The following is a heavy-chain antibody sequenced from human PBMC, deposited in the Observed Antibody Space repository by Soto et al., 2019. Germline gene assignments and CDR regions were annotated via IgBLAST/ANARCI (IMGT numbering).Heavy chain of an antibody. CDR3: ARTPYYYGSGSYYPDYYYYGMDV. V-gene: IGHV4-34*01. CDR1: GGSFSGYY. J-gene: IGHJ6*02. Sequence: LSLTCAVYGGSFSGYYWTWIRQPPGTGLEWIGEINHSGSTNYNPSLKSRVTISVDTSKNQFSLKLTSVTAADTAVYYCARTPYYYGSGSYYPDYYYYGMDVWGQGT. CDR2: INHSGST. D-gene: IGHD3-10*01.